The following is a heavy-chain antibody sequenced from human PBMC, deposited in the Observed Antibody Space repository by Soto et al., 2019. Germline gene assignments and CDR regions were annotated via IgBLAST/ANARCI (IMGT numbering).Heavy chain of an antibody. D-gene: IGHD1-26*01. V-gene: IGHV3-23*01. J-gene: IGHJ6*01. Sequence: GGSLRLSCAASGFAFSSYAMSWVRQAPGKGLEWVSVISGSGSGTYYADSVKGRFTISRDNSKNTLYLQMNSLRAEDTAVYYCEKWLGANGGYYYYGMDGWGQGTTVTV. CDR3: EKWLGANGGYYYYGMDG. CDR2: ISGSGSGT. CDR1: GFAFSSYA.